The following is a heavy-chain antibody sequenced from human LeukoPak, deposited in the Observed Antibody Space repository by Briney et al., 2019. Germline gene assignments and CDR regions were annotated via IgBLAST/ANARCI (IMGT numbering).Heavy chain of an antibody. CDR2: INHSGST. Sequence: SETLSLTCAVYGGSFSGYYWSWIRQPPGKGLEWIGEINHSGSTNYNPSLKSRVTISVDTSKNQFSLKLSSVTAADTAVYYCARAFRSSGWAIDYWGLGTLVTVSS. CDR1: GGSFSGYY. J-gene: IGHJ4*02. V-gene: IGHV4-34*01. CDR3: ARAFRSSGWAIDY. D-gene: IGHD6-19*01.